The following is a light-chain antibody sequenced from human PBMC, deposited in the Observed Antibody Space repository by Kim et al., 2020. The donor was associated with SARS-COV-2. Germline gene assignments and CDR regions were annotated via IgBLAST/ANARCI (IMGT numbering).Light chain of an antibody. J-gene: IGKJ1*01. CDR1: QSIRSW. V-gene: IGKV1-5*01. CDR2: DAS. CDR3: QQYNSHSPSWT. Sequence: DIQMNQSPTTLSASVGDRVTITCRASQSIRSWLAWYQQKPGKAPKVLIYDASSLESGVPSRFSGSGSGTEFTLTISSLQPDDFATYYCQQYNSHSPSWTFRQGTKADI.